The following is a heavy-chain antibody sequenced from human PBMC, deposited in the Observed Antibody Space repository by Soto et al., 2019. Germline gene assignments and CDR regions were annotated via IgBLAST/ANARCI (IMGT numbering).Heavy chain of an antibody. V-gene: IGHV1-69*13. Sequence: SVKVSCKASGGTFSSYAISWVRQAPGQGLEWMGGVVPIFGTANYAQKFQGRVTITADESTSTAYMELSSLRSEDTAVYYCAHVTIFGPPQIWGQGTLVTVSS. D-gene: IGHD3-3*01. CDR1: GGTFSSYA. CDR3: AHVTIFGPPQI. J-gene: IGHJ4*02. CDR2: VVPIFGTA.